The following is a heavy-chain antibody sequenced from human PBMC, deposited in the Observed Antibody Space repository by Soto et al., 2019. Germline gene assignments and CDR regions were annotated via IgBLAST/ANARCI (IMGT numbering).Heavy chain of an antibody. CDR3: ARLLYDSRGYSFSDY. D-gene: IGHD3-22*01. V-gene: IGHV4-39*01. CDR1: YGYISSISYY. Sequence: SVTMSLPCSVAYGYISSISYYCGWIHKPPGKGLEWIVSIYYSVSMYYNPSLKSRVSMSVDTSKNQFSLKLNSVSAADTAMYYCARLLYDSRGYSFSDYLVHRILVTV. CDR2: IYYSVSM. J-gene: IGHJ4*01.